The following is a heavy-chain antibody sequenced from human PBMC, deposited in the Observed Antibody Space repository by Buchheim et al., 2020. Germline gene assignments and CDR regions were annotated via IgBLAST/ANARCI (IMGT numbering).Heavy chain of an antibody. CDR1: GGTFSSYA. CDR2: IIPIFGTA. D-gene: IGHD2-2*01. J-gene: IGHJ6*02. CDR3: ASQGVWVPAAMFSHPGGMDV. Sequence: QVQLVQSGAEVKKPGSSVKVSCKASGGTFSSYAISWVRQAPGQGLEWMGGIIPIFGTANYAQKVQGRVTITADKSTSTAYMELSSLRSEDTAVYYCASQGVWVPAAMFSHPGGMDVWGQGTT. V-gene: IGHV1-69*06.